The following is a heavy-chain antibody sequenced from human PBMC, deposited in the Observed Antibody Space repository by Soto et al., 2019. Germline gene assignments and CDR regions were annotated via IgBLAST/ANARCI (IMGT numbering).Heavy chain of an antibody. D-gene: IGHD1-26*01. J-gene: IGHJ3*02. Sequence: EVQLVESGGGLVQPGGSLRLSCAASGFTFNSYYMTWVRQAPGKGLEWVANIRQDGRDKYYVGSVKGRFTISRDNAKKSLYLQRNSLRAEDTAVYYCAGERGGPTTSAFDIWGQGTMVTVSS. CDR1: GFTFNSYY. CDR2: IRQDGRDK. CDR3: AGERGGPTTSAFDI. V-gene: IGHV3-7*04.